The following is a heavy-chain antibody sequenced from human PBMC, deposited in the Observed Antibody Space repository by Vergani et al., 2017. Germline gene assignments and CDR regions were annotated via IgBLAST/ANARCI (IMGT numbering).Heavy chain of an antibody. V-gene: IGHV4-31*03. D-gene: IGHD3-22*01. CDR3: ARMGGYDEGDAFRIGYFDS. CDR1: GDSISSGFYY. CDR2: IYSTGST. J-gene: IGHJ4*02. Sequence: QVQLQESCPGLVKPSQTLSLTCSVSGDSISSGFYYWNWIRQHPGKGLEWIGYIYSTGSTHHNPSLRRRINMSVDTSKNQFSLKLNSVTAADTAMYYCARMGGYDEGDAFRIGYFDSWGPGILVTVSS.